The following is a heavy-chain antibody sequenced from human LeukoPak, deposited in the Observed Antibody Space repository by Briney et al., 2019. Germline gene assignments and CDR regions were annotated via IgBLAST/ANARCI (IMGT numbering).Heavy chain of an antibody. D-gene: IGHD1-1*01. CDR1: GASITSGEYY. J-gene: IGHJ4*02. CDR2: IFRSGSA. CDR3: ARDRDTTGRVMLY. Sequence: SETLSLTCTVAGASITSGEYYWSWIRQSPGKGLEWIGYIFRSGSAYYNPSLKSRVTLSIDTSKNEFSLKLTSVTAADTAVYYCARDRDTTGRVMLYWGQGTLVAVSS. V-gene: IGHV4-30-4*01.